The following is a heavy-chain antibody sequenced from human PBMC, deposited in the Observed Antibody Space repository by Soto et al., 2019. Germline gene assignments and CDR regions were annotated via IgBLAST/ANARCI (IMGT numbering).Heavy chain of an antibody. Sequence: QVQLVQSGAEVKKPGASVKVSCEASGYIFTGYAMHWVRQAPGQRLEWLGWITAGNDNTEYSQNFQGRVTITRDPSASTVYMELSSLRSEDTAVYYCARDWIGRFFDYWGQGTLVTVSS. CDR3: ARDWIGRFFDY. CDR2: ITAGNDNT. V-gene: IGHV1-3*01. J-gene: IGHJ4*02. D-gene: IGHD3-3*01. CDR1: GYIFTGYA.